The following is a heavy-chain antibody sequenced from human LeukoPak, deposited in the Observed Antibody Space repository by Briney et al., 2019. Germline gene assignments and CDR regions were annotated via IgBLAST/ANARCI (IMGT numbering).Heavy chain of an antibody. D-gene: IGHD2-8*02. CDR2: IYYSGST. V-gene: IGHV4-30-4*01. Sequence: SQTLSLTCTVSGGSISSGDYYWSWIRQPPGKGLEWIGYIYYSGSTYYNPSLKSRVTISVDTSKNQFSLKLSSVTAADTAVYYCARGPGGPKDAFDIWGQGTMVTVSS. J-gene: IGHJ3*02. CDR3: ARGPGGPKDAFDI. CDR1: GGSISSGDYY.